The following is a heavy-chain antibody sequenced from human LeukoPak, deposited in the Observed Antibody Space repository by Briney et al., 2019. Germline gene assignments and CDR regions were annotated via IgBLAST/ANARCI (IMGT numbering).Heavy chain of an antibody. J-gene: IGHJ4*02. D-gene: IGHD2-2*02. Sequence: ASVKVSCKASGYTFTSYGISWVRQAPGQGLEWMGWISAYNGNTNSAQKLQGRVTMTTDTSTSTAYMEMRSLRPDDTAVYYCARGTPQGGYFSSTSCYKVPRLDYWGQGTPVTVYS. V-gene: IGHV1-18*01. CDR2: ISAYNGNT. CDR3: ARGTPQGGYFSSTSCYKVPRLDY. CDR1: GYTFTSYG.